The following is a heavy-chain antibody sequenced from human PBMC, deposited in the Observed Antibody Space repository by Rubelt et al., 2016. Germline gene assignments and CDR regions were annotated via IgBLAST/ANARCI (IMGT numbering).Heavy chain of an antibody. CDR2: IYYSGCT. Sequence: PPGKGLEWIGYIYYSGCTNYNPSLKSRVTISVDTSKNQFSLKLSSVTAADTAVYYCARHRSSYYYGMDVWGQGTTVTVSS. D-gene: IGHD6-13*01. J-gene: IGHJ6*02. V-gene: IGHV4-61*07. CDR3: ARHRSSYYYGMDV.